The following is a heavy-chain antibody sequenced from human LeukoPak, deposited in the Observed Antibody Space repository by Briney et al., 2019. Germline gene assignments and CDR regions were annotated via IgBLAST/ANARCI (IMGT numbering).Heavy chain of an antibody. CDR2: INPNSGGT. V-gene: IGHV1-2*02. J-gene: IGHJ4*02. D-gene: IGHD4-17*01. Sequence: GASLKVSCKASGYTFTGYNMHWVRQAPGQGLEWMGEINPNSGGTNYAQKFQGSFTMTRDTSISTAYMELNRLRYDDTAVYCCAREGSDGDHDYWGRGTLVTVSS. CDR3: AREGSDGDHDY. CDR1: GYTFTGYN.